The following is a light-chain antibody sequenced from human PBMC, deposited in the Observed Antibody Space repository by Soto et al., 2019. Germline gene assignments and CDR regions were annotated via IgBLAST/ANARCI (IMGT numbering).Light chain of an antibody. Sequence: EIVLTQSPATLSLSPGERATLSCRASQSVSSYLAWYQQKPGQAPRLLIYDASNRATGIPARFSGSGSGTDFTLTISSLQPEDFATYYCQQANSFPLTFGGGTKVAIK. V-gene: IGKV3-11*01. CDR1: QSVSSY. CDR3: QQANSFPLT. J-gene: IGKJ4*01. CDR2: DAS.